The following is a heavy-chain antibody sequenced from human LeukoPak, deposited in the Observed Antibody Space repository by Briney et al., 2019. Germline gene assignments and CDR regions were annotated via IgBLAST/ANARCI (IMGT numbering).Heavy chain of an antibody. CDR1: GFTLSSYE. D-gene: IGHD2-15*01. V-gene: IGHV3-48*03. Sequence: GGSLRLSCAASGFTLSSYEVNWVRQAPGKGLEWVSYISSSGDTISYADSVKGRFSISRDYAKKSTYLQMNSLRAEDTAVYYCAMHIVVVLASRGDLDYWGQGTLVTVSS. CDR3: AMHIVVVLASRGDLDY. CDR2: ISSSGDTI. J-gene: IGHJ4*02.